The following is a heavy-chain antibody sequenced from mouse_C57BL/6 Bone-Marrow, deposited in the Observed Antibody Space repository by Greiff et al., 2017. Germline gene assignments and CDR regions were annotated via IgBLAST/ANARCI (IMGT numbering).Heavy chain of an antibody. CDR2: IDPENGDT. D-gene: IGHD2-10*02. Sequence: VQLQQSGAELVRPGASVKLSCTASGFNIKDDYMHWVKQRPEQGLEWIGWIDPENGDTEYASKFQGKATITADTSSNTAYLQFSSLTSEDTAVYYCTRVWLDYWGQGTSGTVSS. CDR3: TRVWLDY. V-gene: IGHV14-4*01. CDR1: GFNIKDDY. J-gene: IGHJ4*01.